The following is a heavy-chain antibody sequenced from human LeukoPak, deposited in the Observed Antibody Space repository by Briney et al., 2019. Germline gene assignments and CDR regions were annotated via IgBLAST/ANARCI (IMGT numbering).Heavy chain of an antibody. V-gene: IGHV1-18*01. Sequence: ASVKVSFKASGYTFTSYGISWVRQAPGQGLEWMGWISAYNGNTNYAQKLQGRVTMTTDTSTSTAYMELRSLRSDDTAVYYCAVCSSTSCYMGKVYYYGMDVWGQGTTVTVSS. D-gene: IGHD2-2*02. CDR1: GYTFTSYG. CDR2: ISAYNGNT. J-gene: IGHJ6*02. CDR3: AVCSSTSCYMGKVYYYGMDV.